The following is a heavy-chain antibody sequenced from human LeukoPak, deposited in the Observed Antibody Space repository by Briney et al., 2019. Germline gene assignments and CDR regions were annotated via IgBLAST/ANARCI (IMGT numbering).Heavy chain of an antibody. D-gene: IGHD3-22*01. CDR1: GFTFSSYW. J-gene: IGHJ4*02. CDR2: IKQDGSEK. Sequence: GGSLRLSCAASGFTFSSYWMSWVRQAPGKGLEGVANIKQDGSEKYYVDSVKGRFTISRDNAQNSLYLQMNSLRAEDTAVYYCARDIYDSSGHSDYWGQGTLVTVSS. V-gene: IGHV3-7*01. CDR3: ARDIYDSSGHSDY.